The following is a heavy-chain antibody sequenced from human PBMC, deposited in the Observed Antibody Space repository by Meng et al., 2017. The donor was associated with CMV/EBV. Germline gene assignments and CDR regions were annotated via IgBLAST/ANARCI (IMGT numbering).Heavy chain of an antibody. D-gene: IGHD6-19*01. J-gene: IGHJ4*02. CDR1: GGSISSSSYY. CDR3: ARGSQGGYNSGWYDY. CDR2: INHSGST. V-gene: IGHV4-39*07. Sequence: SETLSLTCTVSGGSISSSSYYWGWIRQPPGKGLEWIGEINHSGSTNYSPSLKSRLTISVDTSKKQFSLKLSSVTAADTAVYYCARGSQGGYNSGWYDYWGQGTPVTVSS.